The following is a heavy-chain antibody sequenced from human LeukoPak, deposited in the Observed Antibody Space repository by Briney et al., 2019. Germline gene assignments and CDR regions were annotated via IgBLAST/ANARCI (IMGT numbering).Heavy chain of an antibody. CDR3: SREPKGRWLQFDN. CDR1: GFTFGDDT. Sequence: GGSLRLSCTPSGFTFGDDTMSWFRQASGKGLEWVGFIRSKVHGGTAEYAASVKGRFTLSRDDSKNIAYLQMNSLKIEDTAVYYCSREPKGRWLQFDNWGQGTLVTVSS. CDR2: IRSKVHGGTA. V-gene: IGHV3-49*03. J-gene: IGHJ4*02. D-gene: IGHD5-24*01.